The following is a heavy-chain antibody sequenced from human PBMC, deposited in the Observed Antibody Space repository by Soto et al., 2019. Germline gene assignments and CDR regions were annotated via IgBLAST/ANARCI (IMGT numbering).Heavy chain of an antibody. CDR2: ISYDGSNK. Sequence: QVQLVESGGGVVQPGRSLRLSCAASGFTFSSYGMHWVRQAPGKGLEWVAVISYDGSNKYYADSVKGRFTISRDNSKNTLYLQMNSLRAEDTAVYYCAKGPPAMVPFDYWGQGTLVTVSS. CDR1: GFTFSSYG. CDR3: AKGPPAMVPFDY. D-gene: IGHD5-18*01. J-gene: IGHJ4*02. V-gene: IGHV3-30*18.